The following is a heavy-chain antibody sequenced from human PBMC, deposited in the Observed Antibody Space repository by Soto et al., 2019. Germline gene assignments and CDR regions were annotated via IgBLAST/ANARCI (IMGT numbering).Heavy chain of an antibody. CDR1: GGSIRSYY. CDR3: ARRYGYYFDY. Sequence: QVQLPESGPGLVKPSETLSLTCTVSGGSIRSYYWRWIRQPPGKGLEWIGYIYYSGSTNYNPSLKSRVTISVDTSKNRWSLQLRSVTAADTAVYYCARRYGYYFDYWGQRTLVTVSS. J-gene: IGHJ4*02. CDR2: IYYSGST. D-gene: IGHD4-17*01. V-gene: IGHV4-59*08.